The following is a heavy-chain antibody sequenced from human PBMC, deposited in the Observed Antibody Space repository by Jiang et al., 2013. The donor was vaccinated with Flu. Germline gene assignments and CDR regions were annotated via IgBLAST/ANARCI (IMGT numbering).Heavy chain of an antibody. V-gene: IGHV4-59*01. CDR1: GGSISSYY. CDR3: ARVRYYYDSRTPYYFDY. J-gene: IGHJ4*02. D-gene: IGHD3-22*01. CDR2: IYYSGST. Sequence: KPSETLSLTCTVSGGSISSYYWSWIRQPPGKGLEWIGYIYYSGSTNYNPSLKSRVTISVDTSKNQFSLKLSSVTAADTAVYYCARVRYYYDSRTPYYFDYWGQGTLVTVSS.